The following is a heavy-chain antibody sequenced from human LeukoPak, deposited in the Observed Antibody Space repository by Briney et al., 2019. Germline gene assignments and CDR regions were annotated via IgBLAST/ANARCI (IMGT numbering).Heavy chain of an antibody. CDR3: AREARLLWFGEFAGVFDY. CDR2: IYYSGST. D-gene: IGHD3-10*01. Sequence: PSETLSLTCTVSGGSISSYYWSWIRQPPGKGLEWIGNIYYSGSTNYNPSLKSRVTISVDTSKNQFSLKLSSVTAADTAAYYCAREARLLWFGEFAGVFDYWGQGTLVTVSS. V-gene: IGHV4-59*01. J-gene: IGHJ4*02. CDR1: GGSISSYY.